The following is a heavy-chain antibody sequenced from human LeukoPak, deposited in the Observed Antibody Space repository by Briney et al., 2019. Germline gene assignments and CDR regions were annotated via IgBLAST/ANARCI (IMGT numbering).Heavy chain of an antibody. D-gene: IGHD6-13*01. Sequence: GASVKVSCKASDYTFTSYGISWVRQAPGQGLEWMGWISAYNGNTNYAQKLQGRVTMTTDTSTSTAYMELRSLRSDDTAVYYCARGKYSSSWYYPGYWGQGTLVTVSS. J-gene: IGHJ4*02. CDR2: ISAYNGNT. CDR1: DYTFTSYG. V-gene: IGHV1-18*04. CDR3: ARGKYSSSWYYPGY.